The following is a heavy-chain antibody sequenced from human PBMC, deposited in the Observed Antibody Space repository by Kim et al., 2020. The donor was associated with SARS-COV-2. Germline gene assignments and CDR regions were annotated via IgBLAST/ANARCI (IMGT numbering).Heavy chain of an antibody. D-gene: IGHD3-3*01. Sequence: ASVKVSCKASGYTFTSYGISWVRQAPGQGLEWMGWISAYNGNTNYAQKLQGRVTMTTDTSTSTAYMELRSLRSDDTAVYYCARDSPDFWSGSFALYYYYYMDVWGKGTTVTVSS. CDR2: ISAYNGNT. V-gene: IGHV1-18*01. CDR3: ARDSPDFWSGSFALYYYYYMDV. CDR1: GYTFTSYG. J-gene: IGHJ6*03.